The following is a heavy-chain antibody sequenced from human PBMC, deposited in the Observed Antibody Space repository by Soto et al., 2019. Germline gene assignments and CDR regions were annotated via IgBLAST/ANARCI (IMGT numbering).Heavy chain of an antibody. CDR2: IYYSGIS. V-gene: IGHV4-31*03. CDR3: ARVEGSSYYFRHDC. Sequence: SETLFLTCSVSGGSISSGIYHWSWIRQHPGKGLEWIGNIYYSGISYYNPSLKSRATISIDTSKDQFSLRLGSVTAADTAVYYCARVEGSSYYFRHDCWGRGTLVTVSS. J-gene: IGHJ4*02. CDR1: GGSISSGIYH. D-gene: IGHD1-26*01.